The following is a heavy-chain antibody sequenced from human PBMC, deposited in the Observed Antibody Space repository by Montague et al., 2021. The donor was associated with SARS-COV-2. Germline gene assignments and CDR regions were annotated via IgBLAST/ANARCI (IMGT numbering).Heavy chain of an antibody. CDR2: INYSGST. D-gene: IGHD6-13*01. J-gene: IGHJ4*02. V-gene: IGHV4-59*01. CDR3: ARAPIYRSSWYAYFDY. CDR1: GDSMTNYY. Sequence: SETLSLTCTVSGDSMTNYYWSWIRQPPGKGLEWIGYINYSGSTHXXPSLQGRVTLSKDTSKNQFSLRLTSVTAADTAMYFCARAPIYRSSWYAYFDYWGQGTLVTVSS.